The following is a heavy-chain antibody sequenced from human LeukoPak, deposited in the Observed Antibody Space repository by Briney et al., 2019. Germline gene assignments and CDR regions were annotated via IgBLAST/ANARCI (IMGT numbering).Heavy chain of an antibody. CDR3: AIGSYCGGDCYPYYFDY. CDR2: IIPIFGTA. Sequence: ASVKVSCKASGGTFSSYAISWVRQAPGQGLEWMGGIIPIFGTANYAQKFQGRVTITADESTSTAYMELSSLRSEDTAVYYCAIGSYCGGDCYPYYFDYWGQGTLVTVSS. D-gene: IGHD2-21*02. J-gene: IGHJ4*02. CDR1: GGTFSSYA. V-gene: IGHV1-69*13.